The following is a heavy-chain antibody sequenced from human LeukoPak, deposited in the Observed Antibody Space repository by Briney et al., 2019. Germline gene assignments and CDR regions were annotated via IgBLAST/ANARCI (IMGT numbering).Heavy chain of an antibody. Sequence: PSETLSLTCTGPGGSISSGDYYWSWIRQPPGKGLEWIGYIYYSGSTYYNPSLKSRVTISVDTSKNQFSLRLSSVTAADTAVYYCASETTNYYYGMDVWGQGTTVTVSS. CDR3: ASETTNYYYGMDV. CDR1: GGSISSGDYY. CDR2: IYYSGST. D-gene: IGHD4-11*01. V-gene: IGHV4-30-4*01. J-gene: IGHJ6*02.